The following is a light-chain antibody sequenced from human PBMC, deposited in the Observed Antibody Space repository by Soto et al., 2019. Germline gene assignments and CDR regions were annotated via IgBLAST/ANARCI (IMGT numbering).Light chain of an antibody. Sequence: DIQMTQSPSSLSASVGDRVTITCQASQDISNYLNWYQQKPGKSPKLLIYDASNLETGVPSRFSGSGSGTDFTFTISSLQPEDIVTYYGQQYDNLLSFGGGTKVEIK. CDR3: QQYDNLLS. J-gene: IGKJ4*01. CDR2: DAS. V-gene: IGKV1-33*01. CDR1: QDISNY.